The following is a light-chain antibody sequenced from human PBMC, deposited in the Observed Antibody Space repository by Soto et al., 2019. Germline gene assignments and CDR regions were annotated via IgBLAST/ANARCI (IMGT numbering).Light chain of an antibody. V-gene: IGKV1-17*03. J-gene: IGKJ2*01. CDR1: QGISHY. CDR2: DGS. CDR3: LQHTSYPYT. Sequence: DIQMTQSPSALSASVGDRVTITCRASQGISHYLAWFQHKPGKVPTRLIYDGSTLQSGVPSRFSGSGSGTEFTLTVSSLQPEDSATYYCLQHTSYPYTFGQGTKLEIK.